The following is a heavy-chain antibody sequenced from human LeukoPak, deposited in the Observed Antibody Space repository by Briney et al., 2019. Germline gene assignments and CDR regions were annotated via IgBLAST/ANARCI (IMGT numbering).Heavy chain of an antibody. CDR1: GFTFSTNA. CDR2: IGGSGGTI. J-gene: IGHJ4*02. Sequence: GGSLRLSCAASGFTFSTNAMRWVRQAPGKGLEWVSAIGGSGGTIYYADSVKGRFTISRDNSKNTVYLQMNGLRAEDTAVYYCTKVGPGSYFDNWGQGTLVTVSS. D-gene: IGHD1-26*01. CDR3: TKVGPGSYFDN. V-gene: IGHV3-23*01.